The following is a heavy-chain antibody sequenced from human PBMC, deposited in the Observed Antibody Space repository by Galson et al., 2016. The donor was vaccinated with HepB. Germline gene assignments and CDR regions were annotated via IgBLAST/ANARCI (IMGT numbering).Heavy chain of an antibody. CDR3: ARGGPSGSYYSRYYFYGMDV. Sequence: SETLSLTCAVYGGSFSGYYWSWIRQPPGKGLEWIGQINHSGTTYYNPSLTSRVTISVDTSKNQFSPRLSSVTAADTAVYYCARGGPSGSYYSRYYFYGMDVWGQGTTVTVSS. J-gene: IGHJ6*02. D-gene: IGHD1-26*01. CDR2: INHSGTT. V-gene: IGHV4-34*01. CDR1: GGSFSGYY.